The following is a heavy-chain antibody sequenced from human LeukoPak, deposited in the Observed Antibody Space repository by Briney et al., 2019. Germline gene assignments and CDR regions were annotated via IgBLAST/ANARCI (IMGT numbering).Heavy chain of an antibody. CDR2: ISSSSSPI. D-gene: IGHD6-19*01. CDR3: ARIGSDSSGWQHSNYFDY. Sequence: GGSLRLSCAASGFTFSSYSVNWVRQAPGKGLEWVSYISSSSSPIYYADSVRGRFTISRDNVKNSLYLQMNSLRAEDTAVYYCARIGSDSSGWQHSNYFDYWGQGTLVTVSS. CDR1: GFTFSSYS. J-gene: IGHJ4*02. V-gene: IGHV3-48*01.